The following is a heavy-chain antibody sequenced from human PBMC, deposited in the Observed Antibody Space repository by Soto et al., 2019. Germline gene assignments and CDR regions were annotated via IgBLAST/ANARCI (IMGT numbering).Heavy chain of an antibody. Sequence: SETLSLTCTVSGGSISSYYWSWIRQPPGKGLEWIGYIYYSGSTNYNPSLRSRVTISVDTSKSQFSLKLSSVTAADTAVYYCAGVGPSDYYYMDVWGKGTTVTVSS. CDR1: GGSISSYY. D-gene: IGHD6-6*01. CDR3: AGVGPSDYYYMDV. CDR2: IYYSGST. V-gene: IGHV4-59*01. J-gene: IGHJ6*03.